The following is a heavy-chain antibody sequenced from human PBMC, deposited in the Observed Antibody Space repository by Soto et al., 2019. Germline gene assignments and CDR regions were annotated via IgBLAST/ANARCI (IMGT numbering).Heavy chain of an antibody. CDR3: AKFSNQDSTLDP. J-gene: IGHJ5*02. Sequence: EVQLLESGGGLVQPGGSLRLSCPASGFTFSSYAMSWVRQAPGKGLEWVSAISGSGGSTYYADSVKGRFTISRDNSKNTLYLQMNSLRAEDTAVYYCAKFSNQDSTLDPWGQGTLVTVSS. CDR1: GFTFSSYA. D-gene: IGHD2-15*01. CDR2: ISGSGGST. V-gene: IGHV3-23*01.